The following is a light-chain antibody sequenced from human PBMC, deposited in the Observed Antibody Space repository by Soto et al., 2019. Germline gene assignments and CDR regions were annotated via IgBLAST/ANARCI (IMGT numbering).Light chain of an antibody. V-gene: IGKV1-6*01. CDR3: LQYYNFSWT. Sequence: AIQITQSPCCRSASGGDRVTITCGSSQDISNDLAWYQQRPGQAPHLLIFAAFNLQSGVPSRFSGGGSGTHFTLTISGLQPDDFANYYCLQYYNFSWTFDQVTKVDI. CDR1: QDISND. J-gene: IGKJ1*01. CDR2: AAF.